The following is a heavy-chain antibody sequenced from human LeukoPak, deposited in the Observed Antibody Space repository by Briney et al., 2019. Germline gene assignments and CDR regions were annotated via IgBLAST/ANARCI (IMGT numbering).Heavy chain of an antibody. V-gene: IGHV3-23*01. CDR3: AKLSGGGYSYGYTATFDY. D-gene: IGHD5-18*01. Sequence: PGGSLRLSCAASGFTFSSYGMSWVRQTPGKGLDWVSRISGSGGSTYYADSVKGRFTISRDNSKNTLYLQMNSLRAEDTAVYYCAKLSGGGYSYGYTATFDYWGQGTLVTVSS. CDR2: ISGSGGST. CDR1: GFTFSSYG. J-gene: IGHJ4*02.